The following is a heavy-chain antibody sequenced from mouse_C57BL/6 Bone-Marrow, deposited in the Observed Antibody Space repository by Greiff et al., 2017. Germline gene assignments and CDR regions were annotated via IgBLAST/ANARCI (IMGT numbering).Heavy chain of an antibody. V-gene: IGHV1-55*01. D-gene: IGHD2-1*01. CDR3: ARGGKKLPWFAY. CDR1: GYTFTSYW. J-gene: IGHJ3*01. Sequence: QVQLQQPGAELVKPGASVKMSCKASGYTFTSYWITWVQQRPGQGLEWIGDLSPGSGSTTYNQKFKDKATLTVDKSSSTAYMQLSSLTSEDSAVYYCARGGKKLPWFAYWGQGTLVTVSA. CDR2: LSPGSGST.